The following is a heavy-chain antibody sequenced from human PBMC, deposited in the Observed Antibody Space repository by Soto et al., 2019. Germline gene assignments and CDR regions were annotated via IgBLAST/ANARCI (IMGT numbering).Heavy chain of an antibody. CDR3: VRATYFSDSSRYTRSFDY. CDR2: TRDTAQGYST. CDR1: CFTLSDHY. J-gene: IGHJ4*02. V-gene: IGHV3-72*01. D-gene: IGHD3-22*01. Sequence: GFLRLSCAGSCFTLSDHYIDWVRQAPGKGVERVGRTRDTAQGYSTAYAASVNGRFTTTSDETTYTVHRTMKSLKTEDKAVYYCVRATYFSDSSRYTRSFDYWGQGALVTVSS.